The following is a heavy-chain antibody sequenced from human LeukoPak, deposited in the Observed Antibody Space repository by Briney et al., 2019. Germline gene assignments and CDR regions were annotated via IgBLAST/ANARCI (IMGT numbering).Heavy chain of an antibody. CDR2: IYSGGST. Sequence: PGGSLRLSCAASGFSVSNNYMSWVRQAPGEGLEWGSVIYSGGSTFYAASVKGRFTISRDNSKNTLYLQMNSLRAEDTAVYYCASDSYSPEYFQHWGQGTLVTVSS. J-gene: IGHJ1*01. CDR3: ASDSYSPEYFQH. V-gene: IGHV3-66*01. CDR1: GFSVSNNY. D-gene: IGHD2-15*01.